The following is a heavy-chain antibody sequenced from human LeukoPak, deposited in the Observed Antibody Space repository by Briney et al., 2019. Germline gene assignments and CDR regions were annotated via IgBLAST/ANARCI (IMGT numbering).Heavy chain of an antibody. CDR2: ISSSSSYI. CDR3: ARVWQTTVTTDFDY. J-gene: IGHJ4*02. CDR1: GFTFSSYS. Sequence: GGSLRLSCAASGFTFSSYSMNWVRQAPGKGLEWVSSISSSSSYIYYAESVKGRFTISRDNAKNSLYLQMNSLRAEDTAVYYCARVWQTTVTTDFDYWGQGTLVTVSS. D-gene: IGHD4-17*01. V-gene: IGHV3-21*01.